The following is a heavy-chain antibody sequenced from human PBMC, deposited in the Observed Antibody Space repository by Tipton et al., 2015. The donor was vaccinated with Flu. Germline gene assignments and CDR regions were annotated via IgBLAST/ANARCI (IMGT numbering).Heavy chain of an antibody. CDR3: ARASGSGTYVIFDF. CDR1: GDSMSSFY. Sequence: TLSLTCTVSGDSMSSFYWSWIRQPAGKGLEWIGRIYTSGSAKYHPSLKSRVTMSVDTSKNQFSLKLSSVTAADTAVYYCARASGSGTYVIFDFWGPGSLVTVSS. CDR2: IYTSGSA. V-gene: IGHV4-4*07. J-gene: IGHJ4*02. D-gene: IGHD3-10*01.